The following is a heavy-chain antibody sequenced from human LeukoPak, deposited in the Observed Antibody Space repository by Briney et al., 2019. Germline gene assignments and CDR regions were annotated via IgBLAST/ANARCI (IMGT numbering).Heavy chain of an antibody. V-gene: IGHV4-31*03. Sequence: SQTLSLTCTVSGGSISSGGYYWSWIRQHPGKGLEWIGYIYYSGSTYYNPSLKSRVTISVGTSKNQFSLKLSSVTAADTAVYYCARTDTAMAPFDYWGQGTLVTVSS. D-gene: IGHD5-18*01. J-gene: IGHJ4*02. CDR2: IYYSGST. CDR3: ARTDTAMAPFDY. CDR1: GGSISSGGYY.